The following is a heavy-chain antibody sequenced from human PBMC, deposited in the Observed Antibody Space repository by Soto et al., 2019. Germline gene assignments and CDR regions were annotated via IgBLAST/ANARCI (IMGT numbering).Heavy chain of an antibody. V-gene: IGHV3-33*01. Sequence: QVQLGESGGGMVQPGRSLRLSCEASGFTFSSYGMHWVRQAPGKGLEWVAVIWYDGSDNYYADSVKGRFTISRDNSKNTLYLQMNGLRSEDTAVYFCTTDQGLYWGQGTLVTVSS. CDR2: IWYDGSDN. CDR1: GFTFSSYG. J-gene: IGHJ4*02. CDR3: TTDQGLY.